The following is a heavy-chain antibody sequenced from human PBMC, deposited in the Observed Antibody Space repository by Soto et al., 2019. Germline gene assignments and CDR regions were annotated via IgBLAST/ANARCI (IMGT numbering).Heavy chain of an antibody. J-gene: IGHJ6*02. D-gene: IGHD3-22*01. V-gene: IGHV4-34*01. CDR1: GGSFSGYY. CDR3: ARGLLSRYDSSGYYTYGMDV. CDR2: INHSGST. Sequence: PSETLSLTCAVYGGSFSGYYWSWIRQPPGKGLEWIGEINHSGSTNYNPSLKSRVTISVDTSKNQFSLKLSSVTAADTAVYYRARGLLSRYDSSGYYTYGMDVWGQGTTVTVSS.